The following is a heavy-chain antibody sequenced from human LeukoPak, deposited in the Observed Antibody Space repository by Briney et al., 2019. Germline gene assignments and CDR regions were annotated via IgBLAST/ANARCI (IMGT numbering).Heavy chain of an antibody. CDR1: GGSFSGYY. CDR3: ARGRVVTSRRDWFDP. V-gene: IGHV4-34*01. J-gene: IGHJ5*02. Sequence: SETLSLTCAVYGGSFSGYYWSWIRQPPVKGLEWIGEINHSGSTNYNLSLKSRVTISVDTSKNQFSLKLSSVTAADTAVYYCARGRVVTSRRDWFDPWGQGTLVTVSS. D-gene: IGHD2-21*02. CDR2: INHSGST.